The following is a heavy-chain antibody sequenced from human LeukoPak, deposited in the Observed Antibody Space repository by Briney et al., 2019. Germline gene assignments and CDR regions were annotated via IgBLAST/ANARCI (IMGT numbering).Heavy chain of an antibody. Sequence: GASVKVSCKTSGYTFSGYYMHWVRQAPGQGLEWMGLMNPNSGATNYEQKFQGRVSLTRDISISTAYLELTSVTSDDTDVYYCARDGSGSGWYFFDYWGQGTLVTVSS. J-gene: IGHJ4*02. CDR2: MNPNSGAT. CDR1: GYTFSGYY. CDR3: ARDGSGSGWYFFDY. D-gene: IGHD6-19*01. V-gene: IGHV1-2*02.